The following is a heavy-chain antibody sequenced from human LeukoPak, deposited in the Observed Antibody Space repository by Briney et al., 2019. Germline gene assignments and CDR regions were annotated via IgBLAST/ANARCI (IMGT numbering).Heavy chain of an antibody. Sequence: PGGSLRLSCAASGFTFSSYAMSWVRQAPGKGLEWVSAISGSGGSTYCADSVKGRFTISRDNSKNTLYLQMNSLRAEDTAVYYCAKSHRASTTYYDILTGYRSFFDYWGQGTLVTVSS. CDR3: AKSHRASTTYYDILTGYRSFFDY. CDR2: ISGSGGST. J-gene: IGHJ4*02. V-gene: IGHV3-23*01. CDR1: GFTFSSYA. D-gene: IGHD3-9*01.